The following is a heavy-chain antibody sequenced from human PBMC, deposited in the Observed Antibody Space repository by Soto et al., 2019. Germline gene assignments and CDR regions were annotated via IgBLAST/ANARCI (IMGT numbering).Heavy chain of an antibody. D-gene: IGHD2-2*01. CDR1: GGSISSGGYY. Sequence: PSETLSLTCTVSGGSISSGGYYWSWIRQHPGQGLEWIGSIFYTGTTFYNPSLESRVTMSVDTSKNSFSLHLTSVTAADTAVYFCARLVVVAPVANVWGQGTLVTVSS. CDR3: ARLVVVAPVANV. V-gene: IGHV4-39*02. CDR2: IFYTGTT. J-gene: IGHJ4*02.